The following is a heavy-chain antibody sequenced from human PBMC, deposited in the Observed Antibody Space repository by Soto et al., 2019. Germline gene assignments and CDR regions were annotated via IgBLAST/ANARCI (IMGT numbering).Heavy chain of an antibody. J-gene: IGHJ4*02. CDR1: RYTFISYD. D-gene: IGHD3-3*01. V-gene: IGHV1-8*01. Sequence: QVQLVQSGAEVKKSGASVKVSCKASRYTFISYDINWVRQATGQGLEWMGWMNPNSGNTGYAQKFQGRITMTRNTSMNTAYMELSSLRSEDTAVYYCARDWYDFWSGYSFDYWGQGTLVTVSS. CDR2: MNPNSGNT. CDR3: ARDWYDFWSGYSFDY.